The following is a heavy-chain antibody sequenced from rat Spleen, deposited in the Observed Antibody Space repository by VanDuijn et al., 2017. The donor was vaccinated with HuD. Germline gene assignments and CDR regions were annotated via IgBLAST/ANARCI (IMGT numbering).Heavy chain of an antibody. CDR2: INPDGSRT. CDR1: GFTFNNYW. CDR3: AREADKPFHYFDY. J-gene: IGHJ2*01. Sequence: EVQLVETGGGLVQPGRSLKLSCVASGFTFNNYWMYWTRQAPGKGLEWVSSINPDGSRTYYPDSVKGRFTISRDNADNTVYLQMNSLRSEDTATYYCAREADKPFHYFDYWGQGVMVTVSS. D-gene: IGHD1-6*01. V-gene: IGHV5-58*01.